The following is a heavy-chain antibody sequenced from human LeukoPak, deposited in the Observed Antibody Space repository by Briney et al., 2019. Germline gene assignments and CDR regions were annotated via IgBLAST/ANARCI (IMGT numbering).Heavy chain of an antibody. V-gene: IGHV1-69*02. CDR2: IIPILGIA. D-gene: IGHD3-16*01. J-gene: IGHJ4*02. CDR1: LGTPTSYT. CDR3: ASRGGFDY. Sequence: WAKASPKPSLGTPTSYTISWVRHAPGQRLEWVGRIIPILGIANYTQKFQGRVTIPADKSMSTAYMELSSLRSEDTAVYYCASRGGFDYWGQGTLVTVSS.